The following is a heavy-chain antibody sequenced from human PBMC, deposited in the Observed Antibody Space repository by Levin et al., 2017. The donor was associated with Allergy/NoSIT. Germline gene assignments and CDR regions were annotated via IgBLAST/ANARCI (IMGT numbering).Heavy chain of an antibody. J-gene: IGHJ3*02. V-gene: IGHV3-21*01. Sequence: GGSLRLSCAASGFTFNIYTMSWVRQAPGKGLEWVSFISTTGSYIFYADSVKGRFSISRDNAKNSAYLQMNSLRVEDTAVYYCARGPEIWGEGTMVTVSS. CDR3: ARGPEI. CDR2: ISTTGSYI. CDR1: GFTFNIYT.